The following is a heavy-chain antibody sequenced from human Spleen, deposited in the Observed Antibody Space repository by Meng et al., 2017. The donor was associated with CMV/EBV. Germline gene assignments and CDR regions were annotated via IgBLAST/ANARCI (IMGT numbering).Heavy chain of an antibody. J-gene: IGHJ4*02. Sequence: GGSLRLSCAASGFTFSSYSMNWVRQAPGKGLEWVSYISSSSSTIYYADSVKGRFTISRDNAKNSLYLQMNSLRAEDTAVYYCARGRRGYDFWSGYGFDYWGQGTLVTVSS. V-gene: IGHV3-48*04. CDR3: ARGRRGYDFWSGYGFDY. CDR1: GFTFSSYS. CDR2: ISSSSSTI. D-gene: IGHD3-3*01.